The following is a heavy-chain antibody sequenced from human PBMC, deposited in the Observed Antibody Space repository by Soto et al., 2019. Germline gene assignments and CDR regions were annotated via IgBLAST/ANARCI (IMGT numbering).Heavy chain of an antibody. CDR1: GFTFSGDW. CDR2: INMDGSST. V-gene: IGHV3-74*01. Sequence: GGSLRLSCAASGFTFSGDWMHWVRQAAGKGLVWVSRINMDGSSTNYADSVKGRFTISRDNAKNTLYLQMNCLRVDDTAVYYCARGPRGLYHHDYWGQGALVTVSS. J-gene: IGHJ4*02. D-gene: IGHD2-2*01. CDR3: ARGPRGLYHHDY.